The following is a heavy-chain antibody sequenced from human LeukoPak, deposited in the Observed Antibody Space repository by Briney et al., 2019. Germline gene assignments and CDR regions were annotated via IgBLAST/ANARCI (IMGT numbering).Heavy chain of an antibody. D-gene: IGHD3-9*01. CDR2: ISSSSSYI. CDR1: GFTFSRSR. V-gene: IGHV3-21*01. CDR3: ARDLLGVLRYFDWPRDYYYGMDV. J-gene: IGHJ6*02. Sequence: GGSLRLSCETSGFTFSRSRMTWVRQAPGKGLEWVSSISSSSSYIYYADSVKGRFTISRDNAKNSLYLQMNSLRAEDTAVYYCARDLLGVLRYFDWPRDYYYGMDVWGQGTTVTVSS.